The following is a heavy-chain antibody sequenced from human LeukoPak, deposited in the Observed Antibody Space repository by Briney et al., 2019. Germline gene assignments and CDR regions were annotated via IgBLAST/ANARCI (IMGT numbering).Heavy chain of an antibody. CDR2: ISGTGGST. D-gene: IGHD2/OR15-2a*01. V-gene: IGHV3-23*01. CDR3: ARVIVTVPGQSDYFDY. Sequence: GGSLRLSCVASGFTFSSYAMSWVRQAPGKGLEWVSVISGTGGSTYYADSVKGRFTISRDNSKNTLYLQMNSLRAEDTAVYSCARVIVTVPGQSDYFDYWGQGTLVTVSS. J-gene: IGHJ4*02. CDR1: GFTFSSYA.